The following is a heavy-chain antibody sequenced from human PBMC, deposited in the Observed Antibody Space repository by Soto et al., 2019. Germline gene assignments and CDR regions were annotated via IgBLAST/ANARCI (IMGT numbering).Heavy chain of an antibody. D-gene: IGHD3-3*01. V-gene: IGHV4-30-4*01. Sequence: PSETLSLTCTVSGGSISSGGYYWSWIRQPPGKGLEWIGYIYYSGSTYYNPSLKSRVTISVDTSKNQFSLKLSSVTAADTAVYYCARGPTIFGVGTGFDPWGQGTLVTVSS. CDR3: ARGPTIFGVGTGFDP. CDR1: GGSISSGGYY. CDR2: IYYSGST. J-gene: IGHJ5*02.